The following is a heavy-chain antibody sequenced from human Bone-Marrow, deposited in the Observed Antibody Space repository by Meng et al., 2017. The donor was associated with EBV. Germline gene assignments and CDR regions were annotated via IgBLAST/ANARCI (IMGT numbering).Heavy chain of an antibody. Sequence: QVQLVESGGGGVQPGRSLRLSCAASGFTFSSYGMHWVRQAPGKGLEWVAVIWYDGSNKYYADSVKGRFTISRDNSKNTLYLQMNSLKTEDTAVYYCTTPQRAGFPWGQGTLVTVSS. CDR1: GFTFSSYG. D-gene: IGHD6-19*01. V-gene: IGHV3-33*01. CDR2: IWYDGSNK. J-gene: IGHJ5*02. CDR3: TTPQRAGFP.